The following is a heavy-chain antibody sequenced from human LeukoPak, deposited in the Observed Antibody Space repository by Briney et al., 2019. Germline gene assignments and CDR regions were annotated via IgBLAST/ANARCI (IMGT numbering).Heavy chain of an antibody. J-gene: IGHJ4*02. CDR1: GGSISSYY. CDR3: ARQRRDPQLKLDY. D-gene: IGHD6-13*01. Sequence: SETLSLTCTVSGGSISSYYWSWIRQPPGKGLEWIGYIYYSGSTNYNPSLKSRVTISVDTSKNQFSLKLSSVTAADTAVYYCARQRRDPQLKLDYWGQGTLVTVSS. CDR2: IYYSGST. V-gene: IGHV4-59*08.